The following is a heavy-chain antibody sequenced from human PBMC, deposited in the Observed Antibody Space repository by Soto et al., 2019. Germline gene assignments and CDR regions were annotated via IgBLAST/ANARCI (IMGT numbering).Heavy chain of an antibody. J-gene: IGHJ4*02. CDR1: GGSISSSSYY. CDR2: IYYSGAT. CDR3: ARHGYSGYEGLYDY. V-gene: IGHV4-39*01. Sequence: QLQLQESGPGLVKASETLSLTCTVSGGSISSSSYYWGWIRQPPGKGLEWIGSIYYSGATHYNPSHKSRLTISVDSSKNPFSLKLISVTAADTAVYYCARHGYSGYEGLYDYWGQGTLVTVSS. D-gene: IGHD5-12*01.